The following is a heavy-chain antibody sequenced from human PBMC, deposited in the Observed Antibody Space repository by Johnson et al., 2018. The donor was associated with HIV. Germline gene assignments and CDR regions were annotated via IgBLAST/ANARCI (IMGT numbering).Heavy chain of an antibody. J-gene: IGHJ3*02. CDR3: AKPPSMGADAFDI. CDR2: IWYDGSNK. CDR1: GFTFSSYG. Sequence: QVQLVESGGGVVQPGRSLRLSCAASGFTFSSYGMHWVRQAPGKGLEWVAVIWYDGSNKYYADSGKCRFTISRENSTNTLYLQMNSLRAEDTAVYYCAKPPSMGADAFDIWGQGTMVTVSS. D-gene: IGHD3-16*01. V-gene: IGHV3-33*06.